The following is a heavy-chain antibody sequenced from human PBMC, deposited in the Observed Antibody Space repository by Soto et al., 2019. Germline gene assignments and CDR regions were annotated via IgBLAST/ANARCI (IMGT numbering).Heavy chain of an antibody. J-gene: IGHJ6*02. D-gene: IGHD6-13*01. CDR1: GFSLNTSGMC. Sequence: SGPTLVNPTQTLTLTCTFSGFSLNTSGMCVSWIRQPPGKALEWLALIDWDDDKYYSTSLKTRLTISKDTSKNQVVLTMTNMDPVDTATYYCARINVPIEAAAHNHYGMAVWGQGTTVTVSS. CDR2: IDWDDDK. V-gene: IGHV2-70*01. CDR3: ARINVPIEAAAHNHYGMAV.